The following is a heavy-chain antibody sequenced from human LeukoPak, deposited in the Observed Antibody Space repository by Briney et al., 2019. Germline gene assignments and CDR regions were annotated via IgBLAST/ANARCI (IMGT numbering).Heavy chain of an antibody. V-gene: IGHV3-74*01. J-gene: IGHJ4*02. D-gene: IGHD2-15*01. CDR3: VVGGSPGY. CDR1: GLAFSACK. CDR2: ISTDGYTT. Sequence: PGGSLRLSCAASGLAFSACKMHWVRQAPRKGLVWVSRISTDGYTTDYADFVQGRFTASRDNTKNTWSLEMNSLRAEDTAVYYCVVGGSPGYWGQGTLVTVSS.